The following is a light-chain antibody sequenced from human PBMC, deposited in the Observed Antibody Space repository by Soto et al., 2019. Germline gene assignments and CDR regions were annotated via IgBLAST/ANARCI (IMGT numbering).Light chain of an antibody. V-gene: IGLV1-40*01. CDR1: SSNIGAGYH. Sequence: QSVLTQPPSVSGAPGQRVTISCTGSSSNIGAGYHVHWYQQLPGTAPKLLIYGNSNRPSVVPDRFSGSKSGTSASLAITGLAVEDEAAYYCQSYDSSLCGSVFGGGTKLTVL. J-gene: IGLJ3*02. CDR2: GNS. CDR3: QSYDSSLCGSV.